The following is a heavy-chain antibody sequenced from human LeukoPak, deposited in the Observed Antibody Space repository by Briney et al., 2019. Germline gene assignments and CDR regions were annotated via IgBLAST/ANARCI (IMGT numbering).Heavy chain of an antibody. V-gene: IGHV1-46*01. CDR2: INPSGGST. D-gene: IGHD3-22*01. Sequence: ASVKVSCKASGYTFTSYYMHWVRQAPGQGLEWTGIINPSGGSTSHAQKFQGRVTMTRDTSTSTVYMELSSLRSEDTAVYYCARGGRITMIVVVPTSFDYWGQGTLVTVSS. CDR1: GYTFTSYY. J-gene: IGHJ4*02. CDR3: ARGGRITMIVVVPTSFDY.